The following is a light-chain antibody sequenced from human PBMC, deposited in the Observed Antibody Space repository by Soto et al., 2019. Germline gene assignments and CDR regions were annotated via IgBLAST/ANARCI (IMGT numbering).Light chain of an antibody. CDR1: QSVSSY. J-gene: IGKJ2*01. Sequence: EIVLTQSPATLSLSPGERATLSCRASQSVSSYLAWYQQKPGQAPRLLIYDASNRATGIPARFSGSGSGTDFTLTISRLEPEDFAVYYWDTFGQGTKLEIK. CDR2: DAS. V-gene: IGKV3-11*01. CDR3: DT.